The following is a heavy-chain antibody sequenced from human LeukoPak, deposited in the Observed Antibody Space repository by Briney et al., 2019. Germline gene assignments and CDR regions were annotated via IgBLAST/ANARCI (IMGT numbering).Heavy chain of an antibody. CDR1: GGSITSGSYY. CDR3: ARGLEQLVSLGAFDI. D-gene: IGHD6-13*01. CDR2: IYITGST. Sequence: SQTLSLTCTVSGGSITSGSYYWSWIRQPAGKGLEWIGRIYITGSTNYNPSLKSRVTISVDTSKNQFSLKLSSVTAADTAVYYCARGLEQLVSLGAFDIWGQGTMVTVSS. J-gene: IGHJ3*02. V-gene: IGHV4-61*02.